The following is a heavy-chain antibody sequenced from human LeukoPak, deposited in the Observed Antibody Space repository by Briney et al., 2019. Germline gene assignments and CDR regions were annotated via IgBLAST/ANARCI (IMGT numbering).Heavy chain of an antibody. CDR1: GYTFTSYG. J-gene: IGHJ4*02. CDR3: ARYVDTAMASDY. CDR2: ISAYNGNT. D-gene: IGHD5-18*01. Sequence: ASVKVSCTASGYTFTSYGISWVRQAPGQGLEWMGWISAYNGNTNYAQKLQGRVTMTTDTSTSTAYMELRSLRSDDTAVYYCARYVDTAMASDYWGQGTLVTVSS. V-gene: IGHV1-18*01.